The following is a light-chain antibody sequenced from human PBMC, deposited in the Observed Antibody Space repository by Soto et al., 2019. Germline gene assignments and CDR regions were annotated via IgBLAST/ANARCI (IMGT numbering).Light chain of an antibody. Sequence: QSVLRQPPSVSGAPGQRVTTSCTGRSSNIGAGYDVHWYQQLPGTAPKLLIYGNSNRPSGVPDRFSGSKSGTSASLAITGLQAEDEADYYCQSYDSSLSAPYVFGTGTKVTV. CDR3: QSYDSSLSAPYV. CDR2: GNS. V-gene: IGLV1-40*01. J-gene: IGLJ1*01. CDR1: SSNIGAGYD.